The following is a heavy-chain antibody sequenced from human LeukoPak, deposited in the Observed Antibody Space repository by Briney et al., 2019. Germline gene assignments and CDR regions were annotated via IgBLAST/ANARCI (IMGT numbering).Heavy chain of an antibody. CDR2: IKQDGSEK. V-gene: IGHV3-7*01. Sequence: GGSLRLSCAASGFTLSTYWMSWVRQAPGKGLEWVANIKQDGSEKYYVDSVKGRFTISRDNAESSLYLQMSSLRAEDTAVYYCARDLPFYDFWSGYSYYFDYWGQGTLVTVSS. CDR3: ARDLPFYDFWSGYSYYFDY. CDR1: GFTLSTYW. J-gene: IGHJ4*02. D-gene: IGHD3-3*01.